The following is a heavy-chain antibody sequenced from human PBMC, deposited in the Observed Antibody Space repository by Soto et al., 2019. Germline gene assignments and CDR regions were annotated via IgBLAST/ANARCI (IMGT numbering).Heavy chain of an antibody. V-gene: IGHV4-59*08. CDR2: ISNTGKT. Sequence: QVQLQESGPGLVKPSETLSLACTVSHGSISSSYWSWIRQPPGKGLEWIGYISNTGKTAYHPSLNSRVTLSIDTAKNPVSLRLGCVTAAATAVYYCARHEDLASYYFDSWGRGTLVTVSS. J-gene: IGHJ4*02. CDR3: ARHEDLASYYFDS. D-gene: IGHD3-3*02. CDR1: HGSISSSY.